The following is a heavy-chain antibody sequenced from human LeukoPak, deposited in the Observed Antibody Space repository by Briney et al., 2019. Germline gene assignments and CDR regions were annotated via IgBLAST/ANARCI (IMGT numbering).Heavy chain of an antibody. CDR1: GGSISTYY. V-gene: IGHV4-59*01. J-gene: IGHJ3*02. CDR3: ARDAYDFWGRAFDI. CDR2: IYYSGST. D-gene: IGHD3-3*01. Sequence: PSETLSLTCTVSGGSISTYYWSWIRQPPGKGLEWIGYIYYSGSTNYNPSLKSRVTISVDMSKNQFSLKLSSVTAADTAVYYCARDAYDFWGRAFDIWGQGTMVTVSS.